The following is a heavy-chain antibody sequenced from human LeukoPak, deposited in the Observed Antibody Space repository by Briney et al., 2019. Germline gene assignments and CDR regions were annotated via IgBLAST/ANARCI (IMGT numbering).Heavy chain of an antibody. V-gene: IGHV4-59*01. CDR3: ARASGAFDY. CDR2: IYYSGIT. CDR1: GGSISSSY. Sequence: SETLSLTCTVSGGSISSSYWSWIRQPPGKGLEWIGYIYYSGITNYNPSLKSRVTISLDASKNQFSLKLNSVTAADTAVYYCARASGAFDYWGQGALVTVSS. J-gene: IGHJ4*02.